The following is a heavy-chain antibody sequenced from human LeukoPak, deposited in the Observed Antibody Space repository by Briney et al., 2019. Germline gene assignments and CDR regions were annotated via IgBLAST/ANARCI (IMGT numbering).Heavy chain of an antibody. Sequence: PSETLSLTCTVSGGSISSGGYYWSWIRQHPGKGLEWIGYIHYSGSTYYNPSLKSRVTISVDTSKNQFSLKLSSVTAADTAVYYCAREVQLWLRGWFDPWGQGTLVTVSS. J-gene: IGHJ5*02. CDR2: IHYSGST. CDR1: GGSISSGGYY. V-gene: IGHV4-31*03. CDR3: AREVQLWLRGWFDP. D-gene: IGHD5-18*01.